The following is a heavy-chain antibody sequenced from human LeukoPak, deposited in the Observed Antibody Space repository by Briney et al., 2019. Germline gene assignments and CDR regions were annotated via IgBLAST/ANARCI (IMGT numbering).Heavy chain of an antibody. CDR1: GGSFSGYY. CDR3: ARDHTRENAFDI. CDR2: INHSGST. J-gene: IGHJ3*02. D-gene: IGHD3-3*01. V-gene: IGHV4-34*01. Sequence: PSETLSLTCAVYGGSFSGYYWSWIRQPPGKGLEWIGEINHSGSTNYNPSLKSRVTISVDTSKNQFSLKLSSVTAADTAVYYCARDHTRENAFDIWGQGTMVTVSS.